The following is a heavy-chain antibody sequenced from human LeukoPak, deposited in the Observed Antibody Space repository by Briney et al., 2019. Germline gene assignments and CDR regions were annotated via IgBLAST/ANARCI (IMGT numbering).Heavy chain of an antibody. V-gene: IGHV3-30*18. D-gene: IGHD5-24*01. CDR1: GFTFSSYG. CDR3: ANPPDGYNTGVIGYFDY. J-gene: IGHJ4*02. Sequence: GRSLRLSCAASGFTFSSYGMHWVRQAPSKGLEWVAVISYDGSNKYYADSVKGRFTISRDNSKNTLYLQMNSLRAEDTAVYYCANPPDGYNTGVIGYFDYWGQGTLVTVSS. CDR2: ISYDGSNK.